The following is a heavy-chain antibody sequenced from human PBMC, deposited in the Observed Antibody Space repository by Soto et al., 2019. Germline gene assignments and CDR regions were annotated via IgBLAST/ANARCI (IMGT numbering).Heavy chain of an antibody. V-gene: IGHV3-21*01. J-gene: IGHJ4*02. CDR3: ARDLWSASYYYGSGSYYAFDY. CDR2: ISSSSSYI. Sequence: EVQLVESGGGLVKPGGSLRLSCAASGFTFSSYSMNWVRQAPGKGLEWVSSISSSSSYIYYADSVKGRFTISRDNAKNSLYLQMNSLRAEDTAVYYCARDLWSASYYYGSGSYYAFDYWGQGTLVTVSS. CDR1: GFTFSSYS. D-gene: IGHD3-10*01.